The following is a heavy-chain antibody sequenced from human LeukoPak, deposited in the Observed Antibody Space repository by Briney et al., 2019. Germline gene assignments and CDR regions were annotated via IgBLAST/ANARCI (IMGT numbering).Heavy chain of an antibody. V-gene: IGHV7-4-1*02. CDR1: GYTSTTNA. D-gene: IGHD6-19*01. Sequence: GASVKVSCKASGYTSTTNAMNWVRQAPGQGLEWMGWINTNTGNPTYAQGFTGRFVFSLDTSVSTAYLQISSLKAEDTAVYYCARRVADGFDPWGQGTLVTVSS. CDR3: ARRVADGFDP. CDR2: INTNTGNP. J-gene: IGHJ5*02.